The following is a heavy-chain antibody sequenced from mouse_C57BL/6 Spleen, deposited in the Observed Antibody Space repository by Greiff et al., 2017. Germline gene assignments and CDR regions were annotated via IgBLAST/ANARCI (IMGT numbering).Heavy chain of an antibody. CDR2: IDPETGGT. CDR1: GYTFTDYE. CDR3: TKYDYGESYAMDY. Sequence: QVQLQQSGAELVRPGASVTLSCKASGYTFTDYEMHWVKQTPVHGLEWIGAIDPETGGTAYNQKFKGKAILTADKSSSTAYMELRSLTSEDSAVYYCTKYDYGESYAMDYWGQGTSVTVSS. D-gene: IGHD2-4*01. V-gene: IGHV1-15*01. J-gene: IGHJ4*01.